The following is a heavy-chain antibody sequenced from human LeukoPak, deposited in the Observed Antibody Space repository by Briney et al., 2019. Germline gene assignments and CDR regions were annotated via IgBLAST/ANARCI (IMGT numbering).Heavy chain of an antibody. V-gene: IGHV4-59*08. D-gene: IGHD2-21*01. CDR1: GGSISSYY. CDR3: ARGLEVNLSLDP. CDR2: IYYSGST. Sequence: SETLSLTCTVSGGSISSYYWSWIRQPPGKGLEWIGYIYYSGSTNYNPSLKSRVTISVDTSKNQFSLRLSSVTAADTALYYCARGLEVNLSLDPWGQGTLVTVSS. J-gene: IGHJ5*02.